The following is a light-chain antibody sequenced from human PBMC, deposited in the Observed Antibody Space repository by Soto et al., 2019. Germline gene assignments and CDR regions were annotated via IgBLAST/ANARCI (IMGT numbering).Light chain of an antibody. Sequence: DIQMTQSPSTLSASVGDRVTLTCRASQTIYSWLAWYQQKPGKAPNLLIYKASTLESGVPSRFXGSGSGTEFTLTISSLQPDDFATYYCQQYHSSPPWTFGQGTKVEIK. CDR2: KAS. J-gene: IGKJ1*01. CDR1: QTIYSW. CDR3: QQYHSSPPWT. V-gene: IGKV1-5*03.